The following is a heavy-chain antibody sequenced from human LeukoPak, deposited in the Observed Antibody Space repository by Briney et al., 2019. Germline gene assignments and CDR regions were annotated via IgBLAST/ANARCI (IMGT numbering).Heavy chain of an antibody. CDR2: ISYDGSNK. D-gene: IGHD5-12*01. Sequence: GGSLRLSCAASGFTFSTHALHWVRQAPGKGLEWVAVISYDGSNKYYADSVKGRFTISRDNSKNTLYLQMNSLRAEDTAVYYCVRDGGYNGYDYWGQGTLVTVSS. V-gene: IGHV3-30*04. J-gene: IGHJ4*02. CDR3: VRDGGYNGYDY. CDR1: GFTFSTHA.